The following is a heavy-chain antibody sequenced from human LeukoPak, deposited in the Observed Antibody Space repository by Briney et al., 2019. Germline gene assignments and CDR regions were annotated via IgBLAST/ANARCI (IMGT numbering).Heavy chain of an antibody. CDR3: ARSVVYSSFDY. CDR2: ISYDGSNK. D-gene: IGHD1-14*01. Sequence: GGSLRLSCVASGFTFSSYAMHWVRQAPGKGLEWVAVISYDGSNKYDADSVKGRFTISRDNPKNTLYLQMNSLRAEDTAVYYCARSVVYSSFDYWGQGTLVTVSS. V-gene: IGHV3-30-3*01. CDR1: GFTFSSYA. J-gene: IGHJ4*02.